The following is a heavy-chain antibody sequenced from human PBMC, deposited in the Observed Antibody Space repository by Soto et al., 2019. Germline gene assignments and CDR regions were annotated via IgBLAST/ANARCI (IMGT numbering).Heavy chain of an antibody. J-gene: IGHJ4*01. D-gene: IGHD3-22*01. CDR2: INTDSTYI. CDR1: GFTFTTYT. V-gene: IGHV3-21*01. Sequence: GGSLRLSCAASGFTFTTYTMNWVRQAPGKGLEWVSSINTDSTYIYYADSVEGRFTTSRDNAKNSLFLQMNSLRAEDTAVYYCAGGISDYYDSSGYYAYWGQGTLVTVSS. CDR3: AGGISDYYDSSGYYAY.